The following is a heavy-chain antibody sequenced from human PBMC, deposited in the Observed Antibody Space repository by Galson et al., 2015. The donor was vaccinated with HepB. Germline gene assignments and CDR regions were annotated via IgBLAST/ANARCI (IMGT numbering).Heavy chain of an antibody. Sequence: SLRLSCAASGFTFSSYSMNWVRQAPGKGLEWVSSISSSSSYIYYADSVKGRFTISRDNAKNSLYLQMNSLRAEDTAVYYCARGPHTPHSVYGVLEWWDEGNAFDIWGQGTMVTVSS. CDR2: ISSSSSYI. J-gene: IGHJ3*02. CDR3: ARGPHTPHSVYGVLEWWDEGNAFDI. V-gene: IGHV3-21*01. D-gene: IGHD3-3*01. CDR1: GFTFSSYS.